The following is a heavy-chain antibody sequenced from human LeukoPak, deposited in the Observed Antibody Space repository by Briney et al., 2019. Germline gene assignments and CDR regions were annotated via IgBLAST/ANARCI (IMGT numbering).Heavy chain of an antibody. CDR2: ISSSSTTI. D-gene: IGHD3-10*01. CDR3: ERFAGDNY. Sequence: GGSLRLSCAASGFTFSSYSMNWVRQAPGKGLEWVSYISSSSTTIQYADAVMGRFTISRDNAKNSLYLQMTSLREEDTAVYYCERFAGDNYWGQGTLVTVSS. J-gene: IGHJ4*02. CDR1: GFTFSSYS. V-gene: IGHV3-48*02.